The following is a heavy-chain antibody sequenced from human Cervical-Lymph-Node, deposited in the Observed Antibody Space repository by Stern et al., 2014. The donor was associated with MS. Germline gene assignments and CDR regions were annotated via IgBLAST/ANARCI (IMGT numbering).Heavy chain of an antibody. CDR3: AKDLGGNAFDY. J-gene: IGHJ4*02. D-gene: IGHD4-23*01. CDR2: ISYDGTHK. CDR1: GFSFSDYG. V-gene: IGHV3-30*18. Sequence: MQLVESGGGVVQPGRSLRLSCAASGFSFSDYGIHWVRQAPGKALAWVAVISYDGTHKYYTDSVKGRGTISRDNSKNTVYLEMNSLRSDDTAVYYCAKDLGGNAFDYWGQGTLVIVSS.